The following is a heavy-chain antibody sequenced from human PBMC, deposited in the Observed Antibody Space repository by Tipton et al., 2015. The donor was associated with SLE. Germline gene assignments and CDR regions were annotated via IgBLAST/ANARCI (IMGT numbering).Heavy chain of an antibody. CDR1: GGSISSYY. Sequence: TLSLTCTVSGGSISSYYWSWIRQPPGKGLEWIGYIYYSGSTNYNPSLKSRVTISLDTSKNQFSLKLSSVTAADTAVYYCARTEVGGYSHDAFDLWGHGTMVTVSS. D-gene: IGHD6-25*01. V-gene: IGHV4-59*08. CDR2: IYYSGST. CDR3: ARTEVGGYSHDAFDL. J-gene: IGHJ3*01.